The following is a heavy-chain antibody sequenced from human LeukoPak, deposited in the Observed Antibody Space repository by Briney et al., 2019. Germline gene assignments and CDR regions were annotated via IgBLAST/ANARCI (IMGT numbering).Heavy chain of an antibody. CDR2: IRYDGSNK. V-gene: IGHV3-30*02. J-gene: IGHJ1*01. CDR1: GFMSTLYS. D-gene: IGHD3-22*01. Sequence: GGSLRLSCTTSGFMSTLYSMSWVRQSPGKGLEWVAYIRYDGSNKYYADSVKGRFTISRDNSKHSLYLQKNSLRAEDTAVYYLAKDYYYSSGHSTRAGYFQHWGQGTLVTVSS. CDR3: AKDYYYSSGHSTRAGYFQH.